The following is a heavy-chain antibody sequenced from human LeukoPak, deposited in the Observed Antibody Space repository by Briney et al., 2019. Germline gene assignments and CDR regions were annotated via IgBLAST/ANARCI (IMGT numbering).Heavy chain of an antibody. D-gene: IGHD6-13*01. V-gene: IGHV4-30-2*01. Sequence: SQTLSLTCTVSGGSISSCGYYWSWIRQPPGKGLEWIGYIYHSGSTYYNPSLKSRVTISVDRSKNQFSLKLSSVTAADTAVYYCARESAAAAIDYWGQGTLVTVSS. CDR1: GGSISSCGYY. CDR2: IYHSGST. CDR3: ARESAAAAIDY. J-gene: IGHJ4*02.